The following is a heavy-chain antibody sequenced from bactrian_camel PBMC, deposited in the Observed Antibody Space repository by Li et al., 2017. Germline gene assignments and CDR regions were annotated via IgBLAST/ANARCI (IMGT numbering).Heavy chain of an antibody. CDR3: AAAYCWAQTYNY. CDR1: GYTVSSYY. V-gene: IGHV3S53*01. D-gene: IGHD3*01. J-gene: IGHJ4*01. CDR2: IDSDGET. Sequence: QVQLVESGGGSVQAGGSLRLSCVASGYTVSSYYMGWFRQAPGKLREAVAAIDSDGETAYAASIKGRFTVSKDNAKNTWYLQMNSLEPEDTAMYYCAAAYCWAQTYNYWGQGTQVTVS.